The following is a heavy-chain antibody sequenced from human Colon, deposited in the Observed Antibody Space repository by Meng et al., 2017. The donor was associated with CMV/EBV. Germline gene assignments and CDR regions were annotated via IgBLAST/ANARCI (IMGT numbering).Heavy chain of an antibody. V-gene: IGHV3-30*04. J-gene: IGHJ4*02. Sequence: GESLKISCVTSGFTFDSYAMHWVRQTPGKGLEWVALISWDGSNKYYADSVRGRFTISRDNFKLTLYLQMNSLRAEDTAIYYCTTHSGGYWGQGTLVTVSS. CDR2: ISWDGSNK. CDR1: GFTFDSYA. CDR3: TTHSGGY.